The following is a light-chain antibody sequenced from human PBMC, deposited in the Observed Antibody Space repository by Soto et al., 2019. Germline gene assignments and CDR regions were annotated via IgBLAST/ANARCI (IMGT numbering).Light chain of an antibody. CDR3: LEHYTYPRT. CDR2: DAS. CDR1: QDIRND. V-gene: IGKV1-6*01. J-gene: IGKJ1*01. Sequence: AIQMTQSPSSLSASVGDRVIITCRASQDIRNDLGWYQQKPGTAPKLLIYDASTLQSGVPSRVSGSGSGTDFTLTISSLQPGDFAVYYCLEHYTYPRTLGHGTKVEVK.